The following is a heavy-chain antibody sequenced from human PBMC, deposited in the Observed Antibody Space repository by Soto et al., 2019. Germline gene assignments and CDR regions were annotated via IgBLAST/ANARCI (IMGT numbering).Heavy chain of an antibody. CDR3: AKDRGLNDYSNDHFNH. CDR1: GFTFSSYG. D-gene: IGHD4-4*01. Sequence: QMNLVESGGGVVQPGRSLRLSCAASGFTFSSYGMHWVRQAPGKGLEWVALISPDGTNEYYADSLKGRFTISRDNSKNTLYLQMNSLRADDTAVYYCAKDRGLNDYSNDHFNHWGQGILVTVSS. V-gene: IGHV3-30*18. CDR2: ISPDGTNE. J-gene: IGHJ4*02.